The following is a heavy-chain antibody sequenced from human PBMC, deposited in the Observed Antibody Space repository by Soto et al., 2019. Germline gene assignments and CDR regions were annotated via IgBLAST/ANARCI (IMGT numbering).Heavy chain of an antibody. CDR2: ISAYNGNT. D-gene: IGHD3-3*01. Sequence: GASVKVSCKASGYSFTSYGISWVRQAPGQGLEWMGWISAYNGNTNYAQKLQGRVTMTTDTSTSTAYMELRSLRSDDTAVYYCARVDFQIFGVLTTTPYDGMDVWGQGTTVTVS. J-gene: IGHJ6*01. CDR3: ARVDFQIFGVLTTTPYDGMDV. CDR1: GYSFTSYG. V-gene: IGHV1-18*01.